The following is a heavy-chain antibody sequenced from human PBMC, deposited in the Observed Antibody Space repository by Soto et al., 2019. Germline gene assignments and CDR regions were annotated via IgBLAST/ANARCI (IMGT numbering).Heavy chain of an antibody. CDR2: IYYSGST. Sequence: PSETLSLTCTVSGGSISSYYWSWIRQPPGKGLEWIGYIYYSGSTNYNPSLKSRVTISVDTSKNQFSLKLSSVTAADTAVYYCARVAPVAAAPFGWFDPWGQGTLVTVSS. CDR3: ARVAPVAAAPFGWFDP. J-gene: IGHJ5*02. V-gene: IGHV4-59*01. D-gene: IGHD6-6*01. CDR1: GGSISSYY.